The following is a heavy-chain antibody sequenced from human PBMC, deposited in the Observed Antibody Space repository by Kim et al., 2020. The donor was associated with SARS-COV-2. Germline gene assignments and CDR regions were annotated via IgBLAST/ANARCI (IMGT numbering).Heavy chain of an antibody. CDR2: IDYTGTT. CDR3: ARPYRRRGGGAWSDP. V-gene: IGHV4-39*01. CDR1: GGSISNVDFY. Sequence: SETLSLTCAVFGGSISNVDFYWGWIRQPPGKGLEWVGNIDYTGTTYYNPSLKSRVSMSVDSSKNQFSLRLTSLTAADTAVYYCARPYRRRGGGAWSDPWGQGTLVTVSS. J-gene: IGHJ5*02. D-gene: IGHD1-1*01.